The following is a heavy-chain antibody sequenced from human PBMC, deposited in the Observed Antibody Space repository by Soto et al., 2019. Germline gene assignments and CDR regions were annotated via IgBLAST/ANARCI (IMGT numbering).Heavy chain of an antibody. CDR3: ARGTAYYYDSSGYYSLRLDN. CDR1: GGTISSDNYY. Sequence: SETLSHTCTVSGGTISSDNYYWSWIRQHPGKGLKLIGYIHYSGSTYYNPSLKSRVTISVDTPKNQFSLKLSSATAAATAVYSCARGTAYYYDSSGYYSLRLDNWGQGTLVNVSS. CDR2: IHYSGST. J-gene: IGHJ4*02. D-gene: IGHD3-22*01. V-gene: IGHV4-31*03.